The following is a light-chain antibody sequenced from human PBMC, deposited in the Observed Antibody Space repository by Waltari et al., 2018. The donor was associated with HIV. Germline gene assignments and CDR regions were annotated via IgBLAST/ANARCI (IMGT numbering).Light chain of an antibody. CDR2: KAS. CDR3: QSVDSRRICV. J-gene: IGLJ3*02. Sequence: SYELTQPPSVSVSPGQTATITCSGDALANQHAYWFQQKPGQTPVLFIYKASERPSGIPERFSGSRSGTTVMLTISGVQAEDEADYYCQSVDSRRICVFGGGTKLTVL. V-gene: IGLV3-25*03. CDR1: ALANQH.